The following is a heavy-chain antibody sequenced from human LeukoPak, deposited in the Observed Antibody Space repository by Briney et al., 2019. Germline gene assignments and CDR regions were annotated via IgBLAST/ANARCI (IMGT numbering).Heavy chain of an antibody. CDR2: IYYTGST. V-gene: IGHV4-30-4*01. D-gene: IGHD3-16*01. J-gene: IGHJ5*01. CDR3: AGAGDADS. Sequence: PSQTLSLTCTVSGGSIISAGYYWSWIRQPPGKGLEWIGLIYYTGSTYYNPSLKSRVSILMDTPKNQFSLDLSSVTAADTAVYYCAGAGDADSWGHGTLVTVSS. CDR1: GGSIISAGYY.